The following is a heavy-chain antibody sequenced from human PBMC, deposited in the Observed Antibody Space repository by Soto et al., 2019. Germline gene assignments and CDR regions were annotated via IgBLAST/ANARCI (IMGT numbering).Heavy chain of an antibody. CDR1: GFTFSSYS. CDR3: ARDEGYGDYNFDY. D-gene: IGHD4-17*01. J-gene: IGHJ4*02. V-gene: IGHV3-21*01. CDR2: ISSSSSYI. Sequence: GGSLRLSCAASGFTFSSYSMNWVRQAPGKGLEWVSSISSSSSYIYYADSVKGRFTISRDNAKNSLYLQMNSLRAEDTAVYYCARDEGYGDYNFDYWGQGTLVTVSS.